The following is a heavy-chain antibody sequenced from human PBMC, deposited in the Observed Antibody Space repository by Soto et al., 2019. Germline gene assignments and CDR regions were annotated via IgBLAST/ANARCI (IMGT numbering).Heavy chain of an antibody. Sequence: EVQLLESGGGLVQPGGSLRLSCAVSGLTFSYFAMSWVRQAPGKGLEWVSAISGCGGITYYADSVKGRFTISRDNSKNTLFLQMNSLRAEDTAVYYCALLGRSGSGRPYYYGMDVWGQGTTVTVSS. CDR3: ALLGRSGSGRPYYYGMDV. V-gene: IGHV3-23*01. J-gene: IGHJ6*02. CDR2: ISGCGGIT. CDR1: GLTFSYFA. D-gene: IGHD3-10*01.